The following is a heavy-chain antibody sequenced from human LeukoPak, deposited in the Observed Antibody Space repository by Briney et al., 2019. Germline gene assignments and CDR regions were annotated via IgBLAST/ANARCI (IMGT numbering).Heavy chain of an antibody. CDR3: AKPSWVIFSSLDY. CDR2: IYSGGST. V-gene: IGHV3-53*01. CDR1: GFTVSTNY. Sequence: GGSLRLSCAASGFTVSTNYMSWVRQAPGKGLEWVSVIYSGGSTYYADSVKGRFTISRDNSKNTLYLQMNSLRAEDTAVYYCAKPSWVIFSSLDYWGQGTLVTVSS. D-gene: IGHD3-22*01. J-gene: IGHJ4*02.